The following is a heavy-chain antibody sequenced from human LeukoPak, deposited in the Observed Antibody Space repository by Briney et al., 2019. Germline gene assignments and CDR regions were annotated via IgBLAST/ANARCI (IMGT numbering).Heavy chain of an antibody. Sequence: ASLKVSCKGCGYSFNVYYKHWVRQALGQGVQWMGWIDPNSGDTVYAQKFRGRVTLTRDISITTAYMELTSRTSDDSAVYYCVTSGGLPSNTLSVWGHGTLLTVSS. CDR3: VTSGGLPSNTLSV. V-gene: IGHV1-2*02. CDR2: IDPNSGDT. J-gene: IGHJ3*01. CDR1: GYSFNVYY. D-gene: IGHD2-15*01.